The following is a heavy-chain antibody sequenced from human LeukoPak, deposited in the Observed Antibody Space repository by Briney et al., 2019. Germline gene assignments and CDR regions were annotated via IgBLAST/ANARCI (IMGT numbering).Heavy chain of an antibody. D-gene: IGHD3-10*01. CDR1: GFAFVIYW. V-gene: IGHV3-7*01. CDR3: VSLRVSTVRDSFDL. CDR2: VKKDGSVK. J-gene: IGHJ3*01. Sequence: PGGSLRLSCAASGFAFVIYWMTWVRQAPGKGLEWVGNVKKDGSVKQYADAVRGRFTVSRDNSKNSLYLQMNSLRADDTAVYYCVSLRVSTVRDSFDLWGQGTMVTVSS.